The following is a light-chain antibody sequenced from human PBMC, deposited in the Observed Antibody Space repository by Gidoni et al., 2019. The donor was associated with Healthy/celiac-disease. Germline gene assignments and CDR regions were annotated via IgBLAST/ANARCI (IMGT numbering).Light chain of an antibody. CDR2: DNN. CDR1: SSNIGKNY. V-gene: IGLV1-51*01. Sequence: QSVSTQTPSVSAAPGPKVTLPCAGSSSNIGKNYGSWYQQLPGTAPKLLIYDNNKRPSGSPDRFSGSKSGTSATLGSTGLQTGDEADYYCGTWDSSLSAGRVFGGGTKLTVL. CDR3: GTWDSSLSAGRV. J-gene: IGLJ3*02.